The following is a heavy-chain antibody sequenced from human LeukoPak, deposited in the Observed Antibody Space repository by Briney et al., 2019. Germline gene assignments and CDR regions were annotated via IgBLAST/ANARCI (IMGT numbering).Heavy chain of an antibody. D-gene: IGHD3-16*01. CDR3: ARVGGLSPDAFDI. V-gene: IGHV3-30*03. J-gene: IGHJ3*02. CDR1: GFTFSSYN. CDR2: ISYDGSVK. Sequence: PGGSRLSCAASGFTFSSYNMNWVRQAPGKGLEWVAAISYDGSVKNYADSVKGRFTISRDNSKSTLYLQMNSLRAEDTAVYYCARVGGLSPDAFDIWGQGTMVTVSS.